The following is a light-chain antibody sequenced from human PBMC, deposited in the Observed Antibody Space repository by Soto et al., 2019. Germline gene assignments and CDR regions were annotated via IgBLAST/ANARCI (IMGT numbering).Light chain of an antibody. CDR1: QSVSSNY. V-gene: IGKV3-11*01. CDR3: QQHSNWPIT. J-gene: IGKJ5*01. Sequence: EIVLTQSPATLSLSPGERATLSCRASQSVSSNYLAWYQQKPGQAPRLLIYDASNRATGIPARFIGSGSGTDFTLTISSLEPEDFAVFYCQQHSNWPITFGQGTRLEIK. CDR2: DAS.